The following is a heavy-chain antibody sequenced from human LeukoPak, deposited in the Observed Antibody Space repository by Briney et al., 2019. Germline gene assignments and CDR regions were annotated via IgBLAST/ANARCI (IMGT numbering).Heavy chain of an antibody. D-gene: IGHD3/OR15-3a*01. V-gene: IGHV3-7*04. CDR2: IKGDESEK. J-gene: IGHJ4*02. CDR1: GFTFSDYW. CDR3: ARDRRYYEFFEY. Sequence: PGGSLRLSCAASGFTFSDYWMSWVRQAPGKGLEWVANIKGDESEKYHVDSVKGRFTISRDNAKNSLYLQMNSLRAADTAVYYCARDRRYYEFFEYWGQGTLVTVSS.